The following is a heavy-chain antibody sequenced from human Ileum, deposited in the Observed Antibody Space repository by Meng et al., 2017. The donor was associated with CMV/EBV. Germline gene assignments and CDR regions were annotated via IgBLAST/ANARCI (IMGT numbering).Heavy chain of an antibody. J-gene: IGHJ5*02. CDR1: GFTFSNDW. Sequence: CAASGFTFSNDWMHLIRQAPGKGLVWVSRIAYDGSVMDYADSVEGRFTISRDNAKNTVYLQLNSLTVDDTAVYHCVRSHRGSYGWFDPWGQGTLVTVSS. CDR2: IAYDGSVM. CDR3: VRSHRGSYGWFDP. D-gene: IGHD3-10*01. V-gene: IGHV3-74*01.